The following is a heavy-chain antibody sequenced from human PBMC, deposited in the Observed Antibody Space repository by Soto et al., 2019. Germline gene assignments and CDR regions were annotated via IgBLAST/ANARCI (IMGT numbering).Heavy chain of an antibody. V-gene: IGHV4-61*01. CDR3: ARDVGYCSGGSCSPGGNWFDP. CDR2: IYYSGST. D-gene: IGHD2-15*01. Sequence: SETLSLTCTVSGGSVSSGSYYWSWIRQPPGKGLEWIGYIYYSGSTNYNPSLKSRVTISVDTSKNQFSLKLSSVTAADTAVYYCARDVGYCSGGSCSPGGNWFDPWGQGTLVTVSS. J-gene: IGHJ5*02. CDR1: GGSVSSGSYY.